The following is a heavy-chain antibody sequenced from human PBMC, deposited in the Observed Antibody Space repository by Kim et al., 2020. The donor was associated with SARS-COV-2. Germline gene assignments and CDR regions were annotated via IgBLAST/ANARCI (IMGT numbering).Heavy chain of an antibody. Sequence: GGSLRLSCAASGFTFSYYSLTWVRQAPGKGPEWVSGVRGGETYYSDSVGGRFTVSTDIYKNTNYLHMKILRAEDTAVYYCVKDETLSGFNFFQNWGQGTLVTVSS. J-gene: IGHJ4*02. V-gene: IGHV3-23*01. CDR3: VKDETLSGFNFFQN. CDR2: VRGGET. CDR1: GFTFSYYS. D-gene: IGHD3-10*01.